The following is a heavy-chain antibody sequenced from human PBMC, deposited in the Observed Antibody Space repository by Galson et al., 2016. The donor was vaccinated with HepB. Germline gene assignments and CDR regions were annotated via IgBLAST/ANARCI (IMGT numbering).Heavy chain of an antibody. V-gene: IGHV3-23*01. CDR3: AKDRDFRDLTDHGMDV. D-gene: IGHD3-9*01. CDR2: IGSIGGST. J-gene: IGHJ6*02. Sequence: SLRLSCAASGFTFNRNAMNWVRQAPGKGLEWVSGIGSIGGSTHYADSVKGRFTISRDNSQNTLYLQINKLRVEDTAVYYCAKDRDFRDLTDHGMDVWGQGATVTVSS. CDR1: GFTFNRNA.